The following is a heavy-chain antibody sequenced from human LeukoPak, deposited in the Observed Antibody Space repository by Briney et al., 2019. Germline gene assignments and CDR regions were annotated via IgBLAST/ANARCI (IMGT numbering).Heavy chain of an antibody. CDR3: AKDQVISGSEASDI. J-gene: IGHJ3*02. Sequence: PGGSLRLSCAASGFTFSSYSMNWVRQAPGKGLEWVSSISSSSSYIYYADSVKGRFTISRDNSWNTLYLQMSSLRAEDTAVYYCAKDQVISGSEASDIWGQGTMVTVSS. CDR1: GFTFSSYS. V-gene: IGHV3-21*04. D-gene: IGHD2-21*01. CDR2: ISSSSSYI.